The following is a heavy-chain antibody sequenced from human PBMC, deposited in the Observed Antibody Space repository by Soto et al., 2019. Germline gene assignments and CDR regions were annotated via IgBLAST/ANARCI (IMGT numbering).Heavy chain of an antibody. CDR1: GFTFSSYA. J-gene: IGHJ4*02. CDR3: AKDKPYYDILTGYITDYFDY. Sequence: GGSLSLSCAASGFTFSSYAMSWVRQAPGKGLEWVSAISGSGGSTYYADSVKGRFTISRDNSKNTLYLQMNSLRAEDTAVYYCAKDKPYYDILTGYITDYFDYWGQGTLVTVSS. V-gene: IGHV3-23*01. D-gene: IGHD3-9*01. CDR2: ISGSGGST.